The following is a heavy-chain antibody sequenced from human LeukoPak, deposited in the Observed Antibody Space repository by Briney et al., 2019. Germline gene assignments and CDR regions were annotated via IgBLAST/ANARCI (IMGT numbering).Heavy chain of an antibody. Sequence: PSETLSLTCTVSGGSISSYYWSWIRQPPGKGLEWIGYIYYSGSTNYNPSLKSRVTISVDTSKNQFSLKLSSVTAADTAVYYCAREDRDGDYFDYWGQGTLVTVSS. J-gene: IGHJ4*02. CDR1: GGSISSYY. CDR2: IYYSGST. V-gene: IGHV4-59*01. D-gene: IGHD4-17*01. CDR3: AREDRDGDYFDY.